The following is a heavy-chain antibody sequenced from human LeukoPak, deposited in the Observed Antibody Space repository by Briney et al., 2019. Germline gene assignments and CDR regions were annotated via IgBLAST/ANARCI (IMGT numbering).Heavy chain of an antibody. Sequence: GGSLRLSCAGSGFTFSSYAMAWVRQTPEKGLEWVAIISSSDGGTYHIDSVKGRFTISRVNSKNMLNLQMNSLRAEDTAVYYCARGGTRRPSPFDYWGQGILVTVSS. CDR3: ARGGTRRPSPFDY. CDR1: GFTFSSYA. V-gene: IGHV3-23*01. D-gene: IGHD1-14*01. CDR2: ISSSDGGT. J-gene: IGHJ4*02.